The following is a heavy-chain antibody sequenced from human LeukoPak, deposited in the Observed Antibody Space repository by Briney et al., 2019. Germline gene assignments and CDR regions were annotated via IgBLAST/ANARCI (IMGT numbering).Heavy chain of an antibody. CDR2: IYSGGRT. Sequence: GGSLRLSCAASGVTVSTNYMNWGRQGPGKGLGCVSVIYSGGRTYYADSVKGRLTISRDNSKTTLYLQMNSLRAEDTAVYYCAKDLAIFGVVIIPDYYYGMDVWGQGTTVTVSS. CDR1: GVTVSTNY. V-gene: IGHV3-53*01. D-gene: IGHD3-3*01. CDR3: AKDLAIFGVVIIPDYYYGMDV. J-gene: IGHJ6*02.